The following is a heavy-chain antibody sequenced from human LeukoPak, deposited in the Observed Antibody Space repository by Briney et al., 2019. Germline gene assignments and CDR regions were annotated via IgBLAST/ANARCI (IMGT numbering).Heavy chain of an antibody. CDR1: GFTFSSYE. D-gene: IGHD1-26*01. V-gene: IGHV3-48*03. J-gene: IGHJ4*02. Sequence: GGSLRLSCAASGFTFSSYEMNWVRQAPGKGLEGVSYISSSGSSIYYADSVKGRFTISRDNAKNSLYLQMNSLRAEDTAVYYCARDLLGWELHYFDFWGQGTLVTVSS. CDR2: ISSSGSSI. CDR3: ARDLLGWELHYFDF.